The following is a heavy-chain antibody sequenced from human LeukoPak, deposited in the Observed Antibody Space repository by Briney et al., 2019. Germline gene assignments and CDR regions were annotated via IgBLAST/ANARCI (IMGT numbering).Heavy chain of an antibody. CDR1: GFTFSSYG. CDR2: IWYDGSNK. CDR3: ARVYYDFWSGYRQSDY. J-gene: IGHJ4*02. Sequence: GGSLRLSCAASGFTFSSYGMHWVRQAPGKGLEWVAVIWYDGSNKYYADSVKGRFTISRDNSKNTLYLQMNSLRAEDTAVYYCARVYYDFWSGYRQSDYWGQGTLVTVSS. D-gene: IGHD3-3*01. V-gene: IGHV3-33*01.